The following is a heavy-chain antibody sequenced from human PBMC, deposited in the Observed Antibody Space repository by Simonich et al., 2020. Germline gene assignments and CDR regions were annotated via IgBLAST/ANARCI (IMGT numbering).Heavy chain of an antibody. D-gene: IGHD7-27*01. CDR2: ISYDGSNK. CDR1: GFTFSSYA. V-gene: IGHV3-30*07. CDR3: AREDLTGDAFDI. Sequence: QVQLVESGGGVVQPGRSLRLSCAASGFTFSSYAMHWVRQAPGKGLELVAVISYDGSNKDYADSVKGRFTISRDNSKNTLYLQMNSLRAEDTAVYYCAREDLTGDAFDIWGQGTMVTVSS. J-gene: IGHJ3*02.